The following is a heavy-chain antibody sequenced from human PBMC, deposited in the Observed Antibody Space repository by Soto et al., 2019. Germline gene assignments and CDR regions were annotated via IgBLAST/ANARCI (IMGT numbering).Heavy chain of an antibody. Sequence: GGSLRLSCAASGFSVSSYGMNWVRQAPGKGLECVSGISNSGTTTYYADSVKGRFTISRDNSKNTLYLQMDSLRAEDTAVYYSVKDCFGILRLTTPDYWGQGPLVTVSS. D-gene: IGHD1-1*01. V-gene: IGHV3-23*01. CDR3: VKDCFGILRLTTPDY. J-gene: IGHJ4*02. CDR2: ISNSGTTT. CDR1: GFSVSSYG.